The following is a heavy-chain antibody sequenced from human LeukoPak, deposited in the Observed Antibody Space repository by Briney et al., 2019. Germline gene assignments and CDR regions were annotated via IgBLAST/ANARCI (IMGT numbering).Heavy chain of an antibody. CDR1: GLTVSSNY. D-gene: IGHD3-22*01. J-gene: IGHJ3*02. CDR2: IYSGGST. V-gene: IGHV3-66*02. Sequence: PGGSLRLSCAASGLTVSSNYMSWVRQAPGKGLEWVSVIYSGGSTYYADSVKGRFTISRDNSKNTLYLQMNSLRAEDTAVYYCAREIVVVPYDAFDIWGQGTMVTVSS. CDR3: AREIVVVPYDAFDI.